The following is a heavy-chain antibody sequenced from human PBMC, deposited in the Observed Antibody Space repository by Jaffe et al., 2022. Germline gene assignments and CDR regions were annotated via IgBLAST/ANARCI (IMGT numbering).Heavy chain of an antibody. CDR2: ISVSGGST. J-gene: IGHJ4*02. Sequence: EVQLLESGGGLVQPGTSLRLSCAASGISFKYYAMTWVRQAPGKGLEWVSGISVSGGSTYYADSVKGRFSISRDNSKNTVYLQMNSLRGEDTAVYYCAKDGGYYFEYWGQGTLVTVSS. D-gene: IGHD3-16*01. V-gene: IGHV3-23*01. CDR3: AKDGGYYFEY. CDR1: GISFKYYA.